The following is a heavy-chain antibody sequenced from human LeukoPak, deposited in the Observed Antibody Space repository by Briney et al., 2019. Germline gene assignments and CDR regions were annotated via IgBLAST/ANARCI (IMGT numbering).Heavy chain of an antibody. V-gene: IGHV3-23*01. CDR3: AKISLYDFWSGYYKPYWYFDL. J-gene: IGHJ2*01. CDR1: GFTFSSYA. Sequence: GGSLRLSCAASGFTFSSYAMSWVRQAPAKGLEWVSAISAGGGSTNNADSVKGRFTISRDNSKSILYLQMNSLRAEDTAVYYCAKISLYDFWSGYYKPYWYFDLWGRGTLVTVSS. D-gene: IGHD3-3*01. CDR2: ISAGGGST.